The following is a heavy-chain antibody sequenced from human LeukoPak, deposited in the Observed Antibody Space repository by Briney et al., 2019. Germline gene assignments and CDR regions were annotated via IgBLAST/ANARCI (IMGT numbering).Heavy chain of an antibody. D-gene: IGHD3-10*01. J-gene: IGHJ4*02. CDR3: ARDRYFGSGRYNYFDF. CDR1: GFTFSSYG. CDR2: ISYDGNNK. V-gene: IGHV3-30*19. Sequence: GGSLRLSCAASGFTFSSYGMHWVRQAPGKGLEWVAVISYDGNNKDYADSVKGRFTTSRDNSKNTLYLQMNSLRDEDTAVYYCARDRYFGSGRYNYFDFWGQGTLVTVSS.